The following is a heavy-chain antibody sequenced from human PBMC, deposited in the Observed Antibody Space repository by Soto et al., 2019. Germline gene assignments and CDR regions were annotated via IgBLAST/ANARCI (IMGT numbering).Heavy chain of an antibody. V-gene: IGHV4-28*01. CDR3: ATKENAKYYFDF. Sequence: QVQLQESGPGLVKPSDTLSLTCGVSGHSISSDNWGVWIRQPPGKGLEWIGYIHYSGSTYSNPSLKSRVTMSVDTSKNQFSLKLSSVTAVDTAVYYCATKENAKYYFDFWGQGTLVTVSS. CDR1: GHSISSDNW. CDR2: IHYSGST. J-gene: IGHJ4*02.